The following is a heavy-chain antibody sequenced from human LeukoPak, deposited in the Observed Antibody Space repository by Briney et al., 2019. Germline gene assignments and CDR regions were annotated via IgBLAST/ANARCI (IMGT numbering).Heavy chain of an antibody. V-gene: IGHV3-21*04. CDR2: ISSSSSYI. CDR3: ARDTSYYYDSSGYFNPPHY. Sequence: GGSLRLSCAASGFTFSSYGMHWVRQAPGKGLEWVSFISSSSSYIYYADSVKGRFTISRDNAKNSLYLQMNSLRAEDTAVYYCARDTSYYYDSSGYFNPPHYWGQGTLVTVSS. J-gene: IGHJ4*02. CDR1: GFTFSSYG. D-gene: IGHD3-22*01.